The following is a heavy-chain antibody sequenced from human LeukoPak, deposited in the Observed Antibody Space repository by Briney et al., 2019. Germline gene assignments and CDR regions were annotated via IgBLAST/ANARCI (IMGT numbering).Heavy chain of an antibody. Sequence: VASVKVSCKASGYTFTNYGISWVRQAPGQGLEWMGIINPSGGSTSYAQKFQGRVTMTRDTSTSTVYMELSSLRSEDTAVYYCARDSGMVRGTVDYWGQGTLVTVSS. CDR2: INPSGGST. J-gene: IGHJ4*02. V-gene: IGHV1-46*01. CDR3: ARDSGMVRGTVDY. D-gene: IGHD3-10*01. CDR1: GYTFTNYG.